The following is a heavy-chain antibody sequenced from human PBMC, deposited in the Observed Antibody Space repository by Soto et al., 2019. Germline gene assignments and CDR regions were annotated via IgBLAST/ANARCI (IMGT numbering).Heavy chain of an antibody. D-gene: IGHD4-17*01. V-gene: IGHV2-5*02. CDR1: GFSLTTSGVG. CDR2: IYWDDDK. Sequence: QITLKESGPTLVKPTQTLTLTCTFSGFSLTTSGVGVGWIRQPPGKALEWLALIYWDDDKRYSPSLKSRLTIPKATSTSQLVLTMTIMDPADTATYFCAHRTTTVTWWFDPWGQGTLVTVSS. J-gene: IGHJ5*02. CDR3: AHRTTTVTWWFDP.